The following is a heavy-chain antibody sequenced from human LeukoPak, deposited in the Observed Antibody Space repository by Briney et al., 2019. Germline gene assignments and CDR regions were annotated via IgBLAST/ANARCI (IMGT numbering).Heavy chain of an antibody. D-gene: IGHD5-24*01. CDR3: ARDRDGYNYLAEYYYYGMDV. CDR1: GGTFSSYA. J-gene: IGHJ6*02. Sequence: SVKVSCKASGGTFSSYAISWVRQAPGQGLEWMGRIIPILGTANYAQKFQGRVTITADKSTSTAYMELSSLRSEDTAVYYCARDRDGYNYLAEYYYYGMDVWGQGTTVTVSS. V-gene: IGHV1-69*04. CDR2: IIPILGTA.